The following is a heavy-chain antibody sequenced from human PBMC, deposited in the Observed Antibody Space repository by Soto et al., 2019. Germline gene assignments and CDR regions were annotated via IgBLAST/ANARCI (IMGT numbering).Heavy chain of an antibody. CDR2: IYYSGST. CDR3: ARLWNYDFWSGYYLDY. D-gene: IGHD3-3*01. J-gene: IGHJ4*02. Sequence: SETLSLTCTVSGGSVSSGSYYWSWIRQPPGKGLEWIGYIYYSGSTNYNPSLKSRVTISVDTSKNQFSLKLSSVTAADTAVYYCARLWNYDFWSGYYLDYWGQGTLVTVSS. CDR1: GGSVSSGSYY. V-gene: IGHV4-61*01.